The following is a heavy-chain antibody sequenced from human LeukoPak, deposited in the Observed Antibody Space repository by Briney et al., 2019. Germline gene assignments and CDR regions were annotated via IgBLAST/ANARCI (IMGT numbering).Heavy chain of an antibody. V-gene: IGHV3-33*01. CDR2: IWYDGSDK. Sequence: GGSLRLSCAASGFTFSSYGLHWVRQAPGKGLEWVALIWYDGSDKYYADSVKGRFTISRDNSKNTLYLQMNSLRAEDTAVYYCAREVDPILFYYYGMDVWGQGTTVTVSS. D-gene: IGHD5-12*01. J-gene: IGHJ6*02. CDR1: GFTFSSYG. CDR3: AREVDPILFYYYGMDV.